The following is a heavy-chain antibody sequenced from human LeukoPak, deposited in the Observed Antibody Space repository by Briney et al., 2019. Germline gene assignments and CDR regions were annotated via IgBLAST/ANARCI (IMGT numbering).Heavy chain of an antibody. V-gene: IGHV1-2*02. J-gene: IGHJ4*02. CDR2: TNPNSGGT. CDR1: GYTFTGYY. CDR3: ASFYDSSGYYPWPFDY. D-gene: IGHD3-22*01. Sequence: ASVKVSCKASGYTFTGYYMHWVRQAPGQGLEWMGWTNPNSGGTNYAQKFQGRVTMTRDTSISTAYMELSRLRSDDTAVYYCASFYDSSGYYPWPFDYWGQGTLVTVSS.